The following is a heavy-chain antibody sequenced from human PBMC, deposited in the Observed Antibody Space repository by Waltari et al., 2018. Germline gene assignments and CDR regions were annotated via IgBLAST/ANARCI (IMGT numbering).Heavy chain of an antibody. CDR2: IIPFLGIA. J-gene: IGHJ4*02. D-gene: IGHD4-4*01. CDR1: GGPFNSSA. Sequence: QVQLVQSGAEVKKPGSSVKVSCKASGGPFNSSAISWVRQVPGQGLEWMGGIIPFLGIADYAQKFQGRVTITADESTTTAYMDLSSLRSDDTAVYYCARRSNSDYILDYWGQGTLVTVFS. CDR3: ARRSNSDYILDY. V-gene: IGHV1-69*12.